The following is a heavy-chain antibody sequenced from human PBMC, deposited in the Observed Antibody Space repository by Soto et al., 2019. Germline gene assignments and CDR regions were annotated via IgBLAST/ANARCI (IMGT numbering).Heavy chain of an antibody. J-gene: IGHJ6*02. V-gene: IGHV1-18*01. D-gene: IGHD5-12*01. CDR2: ISAYNGNT. CDR3: ARDNVQDSGLVYSYYYGMDV. Sequence: GASVKVSCKASGYTFTSYGISWVRQAPGQGLEWMGWISAYNGNTNYAQKLQGRVTMTTDTSTSTAYMELRSLRSDDTAVYYCARDNVQDSGLVYSYYYGMDVWGQGTTVTVSS. CDR1: GYTFTSYG.